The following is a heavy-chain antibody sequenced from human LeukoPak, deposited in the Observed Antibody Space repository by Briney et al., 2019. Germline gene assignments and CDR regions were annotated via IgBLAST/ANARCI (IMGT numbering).Heavy chain of an antibody. J-gene: IGHJ4*02. V-gene: IGHV3-30-3*01. CDR2: VSYDGSNK. D-gene: IGHD3-22*01. CDR1: GFTFSNYA. Sequence: PGGSLRLSCAASGFTFSNYAMHWVRQAPGKGLEWVAVVSYDGSNKYYADSVKGRFTISRDNSKNTLYLQMNSLRAEDTAVYYCARGTRYDSSGYYSQDLDYWGQGTLVTVSS. CDR3: ARGTRYDSSGYYSQDLDY.